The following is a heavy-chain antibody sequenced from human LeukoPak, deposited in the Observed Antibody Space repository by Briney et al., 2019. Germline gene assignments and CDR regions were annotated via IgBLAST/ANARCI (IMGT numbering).Heavy chain of an antibody. CDR3: ASGGPPYDFWSGYLVAFSELNWFDP. J-gene: IGHJ5*02. CDR2: IYYSGST. V-gene: IGHV4-39*01. D-gene: IGHD3-3*01. CDR1: GGSISSSSYY. Sequence: PSETLSLTCTVSGGSISSSSYYWGWTRQPPGKGLEWIGSIYYSGSTYYNPSLKSRVTISVDTSKNQFSLKLSSVTAADTAVYYCASGGPPYDFWSGYLVAFSELNWFDPWGQGTLVTVSS.